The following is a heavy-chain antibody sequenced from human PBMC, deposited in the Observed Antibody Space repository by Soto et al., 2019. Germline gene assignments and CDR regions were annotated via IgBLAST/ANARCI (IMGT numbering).Heavy chain of an antibody. CDR2: ISYDDVNK. J-gene: IGHJ2*01. V-gene: IGHV3-30*03. CDR3: ARSPQPTRGIHWYFDF. Sequence: QVQLVESGGGVVQPGRSLGLSCAASGFTFNTYGMHWVRQAPGKGLEWVAAISYDDVNKYCADSVKGRFTISRDNSKNTLYVQMNSLKPEDTAVYYCARSPQPTRGIHWYFDFWGRGILVAVSS. D-gene: IGHD2-2*01. CDR1: GFTFNTYG.